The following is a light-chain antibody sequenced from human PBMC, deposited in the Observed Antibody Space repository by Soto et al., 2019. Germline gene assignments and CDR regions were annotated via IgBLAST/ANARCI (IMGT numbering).Light chain of an antibody. Sequence: DIQMTQSPSTLSASVGDRVTITCRASQSINNWLAWYQQKPGKAPNLLIYKASNLESGVPSRFSGSVSGTEFTLTISSLQPDDFATYYCQQYNDYSWTFGQGTKVEIK. J-gene: IGKJ1*01. CDR2: KAS. V-gene: IGKV1-5*03. CDR3: QQYNDYSWT. CDR1: QSINNW.